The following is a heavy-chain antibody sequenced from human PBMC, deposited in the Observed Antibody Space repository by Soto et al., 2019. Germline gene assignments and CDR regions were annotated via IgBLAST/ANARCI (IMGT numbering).Heavy chain of an antibody. J-gene: IGHJ6*02. CDR1: GYTFTSYA. CDR2: INAGNGNT. V-gene: IGHV1-3*01. CDR3: ARELAVAAPTDYYYYGMDV. Sequence: GASVKVSCKASGYTFTSYAMHWVRQAPGQRLEWMGWINAGNGNTKYSQKFQGRVTITRDTSASTAYMELSSLRSEDTAVYYCARELAVAAPTDYYYYGMDVWGQGTTVTVSS. D-gene: IGHD6-19*01.